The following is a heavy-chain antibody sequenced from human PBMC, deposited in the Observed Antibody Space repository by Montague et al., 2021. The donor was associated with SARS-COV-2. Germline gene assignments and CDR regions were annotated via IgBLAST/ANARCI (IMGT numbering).Heavy chain of an antibody. Sequence: SLRLSCAASGFTFSSYSVNLVRQAPGKGLEWISYISSSTNIIYYADSVKGRFTISRDNARNSLYLQMNSLRVDDTAVYYCAKDLVLRAARPDALDVWGQGTVVTVSS. CDR1: GFTFSSYS. CDR3: AKDLVLRAARPDALDV. D-gene: IGHD6-6*01. J-gene: IGHJ3*01. CDR2: ISSSTNII. V-gene: IGHV3-48*04.